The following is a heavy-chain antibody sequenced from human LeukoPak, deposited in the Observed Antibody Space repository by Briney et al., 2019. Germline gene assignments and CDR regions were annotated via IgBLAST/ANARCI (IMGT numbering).Heavy chain of an antibody. CDR3: ASRTDCTSTNCPSAFDL. CDR1: RFTFSRYV. CDR2: ISHNGLST. V-gene: IGHV3-64*02. J-gene: IGHJ3*01. Sequence: GGSLRLSCAASRFTFSRYVMHWVRQAPGKGLEYVSAISHNGLSTYYIDSVKGKFTISRDNSKNMLYLHMGSLRVEDLAVYYCASRTDCTSTNCPSAFDLWGQGTMVIVSS. D-gene: IGHD2-2*01.